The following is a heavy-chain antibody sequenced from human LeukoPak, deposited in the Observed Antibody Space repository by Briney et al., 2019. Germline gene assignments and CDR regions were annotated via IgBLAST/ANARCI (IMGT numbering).Heavy chain of an antibody. CDR2: IYYSGST. CDR3: ASSLGVRMVRGVIITGHFDY. Sequence: SETLSLTCTVSNGSMSSYYWGWIRQPPGKGLEWIGSIYYSGSTYYNPSLKSRVTISVDTSKNQFSLKLSSVTAADTAVYYCASSLGVRMVRGVIITGHFDYWGQGTLVTVPS. J-gene: IGHJ4*02. CDR1: NGSMSSYY. D-gene: IGHD3-10*01. V-gene: IGHV4-39*07.